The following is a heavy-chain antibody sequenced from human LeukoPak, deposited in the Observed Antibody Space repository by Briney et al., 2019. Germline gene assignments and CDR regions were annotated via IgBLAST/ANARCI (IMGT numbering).Heavy chain of an antibody. CDR3: ARDGEGSGSSWVITHDY. CDR2: IGGSGGTT. V-gene: IGHV3-23*01. Sequence: GGSLRLSCAASGFTFSTYAMAWVRQAPGKGLEWVSAIGGSGGTTYTADSVKCRFTISRDNSKNTLFLQMNSLRVEDTALYYCARDGEGSGSSWVITHDYWGQGALVTVSS. CDR1: GFTFSTYA. J-gene: IGHJ4*02. D-gene: IGHD3-10*01.